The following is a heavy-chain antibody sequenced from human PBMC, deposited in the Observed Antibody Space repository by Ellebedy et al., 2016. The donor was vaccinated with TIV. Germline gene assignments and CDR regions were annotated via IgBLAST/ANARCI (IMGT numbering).Heavy chain of an antibody. Sequence: AASVKVSCKASGGTFSSYAISWVRQAPGQGLEWMGGIIPIFGTANYAQKFQGRVTITADESTSTAYMELSSLRSEDTAVYYFARGANTAMAPVPYYYYYGMDVWGQGTTVTVSS. CDR1: GGTFSSYA. CDR3: ARGANTAMAPVPYYYYYGMDV. J-gene: IGHJ6*02. CDR2: IIPIFGTA. V-gene: IGHV1-69*13. D-gene: IGHD5-18*01.